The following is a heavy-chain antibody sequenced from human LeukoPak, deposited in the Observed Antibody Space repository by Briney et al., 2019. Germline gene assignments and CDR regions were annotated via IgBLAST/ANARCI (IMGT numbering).Heavy chain of an antibody. Sequence: GASVKVSCKASGYTFTGYYMHWVRQAPGQGLEWMGWINPNSGGTNYAQKFQGWVTMTRDTSISTAYMELSRLRSGDTAVYYCARGGSPEGYYYYGMDVWGQGTTVTVSS. V-gene: IGHV1-2*04. CDR2: INPNSGGT. CDR3: ARGGSPEGYYYYGMDV. D-gene: IGHD3-10*01. CDR1: GYTFTGYY. J-gene: IGHJ6*02.